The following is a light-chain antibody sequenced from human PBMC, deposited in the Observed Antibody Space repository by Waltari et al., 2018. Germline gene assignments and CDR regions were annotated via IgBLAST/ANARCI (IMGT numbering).Light chain of an antibody. CDR3: ASYTNSGTFG. Sequence: QSPLTQPASVSGSPGQSITLSCPGTSCDCVGYNYVSWYQQHPGKAPQLMIYDVSKRPSGVSNRFSGSKSGNTASLTISGLQAEDEADYYCASYTNSGTFGFGGGTKLTVL. J-gene: IGLJ3*02. CDR2: DVS. CDR1: SCDCVGYNY. V-gene: IGLV2-14*03.